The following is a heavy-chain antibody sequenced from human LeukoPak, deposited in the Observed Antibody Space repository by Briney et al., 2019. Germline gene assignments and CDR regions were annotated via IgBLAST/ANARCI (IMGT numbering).Heavy chain of an antibody. Sequence: GASVKVSCKASGYTFTSYGISWVRQAPGQGLEWMGRIIPILGIANYAQKFQGRVTITTDESTSTAYMELSSLRSEDTAVYYCAREGGRNDFWSGSNWFDPWGQGTLVTVSS. D-gene: IGHD3-3*01. V-gene: IGHV1-69*04. CDR3: AREGGRNDFWSGSNWFDP. CDR2: IIPILGIA. CDR1: GYTFTSYG. J-gene: IGHJ5*02.